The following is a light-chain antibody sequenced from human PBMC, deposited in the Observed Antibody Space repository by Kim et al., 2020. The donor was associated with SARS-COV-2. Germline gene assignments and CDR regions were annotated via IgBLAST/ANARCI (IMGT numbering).Light chain of an antibody. Sequence: APVGDRVTITFRASQGISNYLAWYQQKPEKVPKLLIYAASALRSGVPSRFSGSGSGTDFTLTITSLQPEDVAVYYCQQCKGAPWTFGHGTKVDIK. CDR2: AAS. CDR3: QQCKGAPWT. J-gene: IGKJ1*01. CDR1: QGISNY. V-gene: IGKV1-27*01.